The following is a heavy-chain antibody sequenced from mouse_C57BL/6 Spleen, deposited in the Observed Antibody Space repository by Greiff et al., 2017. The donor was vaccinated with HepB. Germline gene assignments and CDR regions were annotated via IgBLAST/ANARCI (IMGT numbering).Heavy chain of an antibody. CDR2: INPNNVGT. J-gene: IGHJ4*01. CDR3: ARGNALSMDY. V-gene: IGHV1-26*01. Sequence: EVQLQQSGPELVKPGASVKISCKASGYTFTDYYMNWVKQSPGQSLEWIGDINPNNVGTSYNQKFKGKATLTVDKSSSTAYMELRSLTSEDSAVYYCARGNALSMDYWGQGTSVTVSS. CDR1: GYTFTDYY.